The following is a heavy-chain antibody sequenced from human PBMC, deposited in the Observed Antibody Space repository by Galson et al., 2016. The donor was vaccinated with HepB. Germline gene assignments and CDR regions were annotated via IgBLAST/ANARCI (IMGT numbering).Heavy chain of an antibody. CDR1: GFTVSNNY. D-gene: IGHD3-16*02. J-gene: IGHJ4*02. Sequence: SLRLSCAASGFTVSNNYMTWVRQAPGKGLDWVSLIYSGGSTSYADSVKGRFTISRDHFKNTLYLQMNSLRAEDTAVYFCTCGRSPGAYWGQGTLVPVSS. CDR3: TCGRSPGAY. V-gene: IGHV3-53*01. CDR2: IYSGGST.